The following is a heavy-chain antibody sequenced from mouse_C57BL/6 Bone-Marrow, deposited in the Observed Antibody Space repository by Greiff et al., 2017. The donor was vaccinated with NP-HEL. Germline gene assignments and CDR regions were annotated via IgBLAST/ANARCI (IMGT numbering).Heavy chain of an antibody. D-gene: IGHD1-1*01. V-gene: IGHV14-4*01. CDR3: TTDYYGSTYAMDY. Sequence: VQLQQSGAELVRPGASVKLSCTASGFNFKDDYMHWVKQRPEQGLEWIGWIDPENGDTEYDSKFQGKATITADTSSTTAYLQLSSLTSEDTAVYYCTTDYYGSTYAMDYWGQGTSVTVSS. J-gene: IGHJ4*01. CDR2: IDPENGDT. CDR1: GFNFKDDY.